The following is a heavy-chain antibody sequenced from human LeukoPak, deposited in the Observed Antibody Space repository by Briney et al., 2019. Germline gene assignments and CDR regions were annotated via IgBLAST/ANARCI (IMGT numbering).Heavy chain of an antibody. CDR1: GYTFTSYY. Sequence: GASVKVSCKASGYTFTSYYMHWVRQAPGQGLEWMGRINPRSGGTDYAQKFQGRVTMTRDTSISTAYMELSSLRSDDTAVYYCARDRIGCGSTSCYIDYWGQGTLVTVSS. CDR3: ARDRIGCGSTSCYIDY. J-gene: IGHJ4*02. V-gene: IGHV1-2*06. D-gene: IGHD2-2*02. CDR2: INPRSGGT.